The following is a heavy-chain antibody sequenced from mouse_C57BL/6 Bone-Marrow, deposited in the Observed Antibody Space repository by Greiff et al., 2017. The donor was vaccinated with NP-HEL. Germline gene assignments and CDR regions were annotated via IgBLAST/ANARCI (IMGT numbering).Heavy chain of an antibody. Sequence: VMLVESGAELARPGASVKLSCKASGYTFTSHGISWVKQRTGQGLEWIGEIYPRSGNTYYNEKFKGKAILAADKSSSTAYMELRSLTSEDAVVYFCARERLCSAWFAYWGQGTLVTVSA. CDR1: GYTFTSHG. CDR2: IYPRSGNT. CDR3: ARERLCSAWFAY. V-gene: IGHV1-81*01. J-gene: IGHJ3*01. D-gene: IGHD1-1*02.